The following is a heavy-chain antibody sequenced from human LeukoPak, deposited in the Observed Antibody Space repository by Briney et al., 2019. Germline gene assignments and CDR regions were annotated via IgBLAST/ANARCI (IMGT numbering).Heavy chain of an antibody. CDR3: AVPIDY. CDR1: GFIFSKYT. CDR2: ISGSGVST. D-gene: IGHD2-2*01. V-gene: IGHV3-23*01. J-gene: IGHJ4*02. Sequence: GGSLRLSCAASGFIFSKYTMSWVRQAPGKGLDWVSGISGSGVSTYYADSVKGRFTIPRDNSKNTLYLQMNSLRAEDTAVYYCAVPIDYWGQGTLVTVSS.